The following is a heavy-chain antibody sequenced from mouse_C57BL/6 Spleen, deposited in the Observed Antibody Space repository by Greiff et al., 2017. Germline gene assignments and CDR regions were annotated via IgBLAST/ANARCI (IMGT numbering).Heavy chain of an antibody. CDR2: INPSNGGT. Sequence: QVQLQQPGTELVKPGASVKLSCKASGYTFTSYWMHWVKQRPGQGLEWIGNINPSNGGTNYNEKFKSKATLTVAKSSSTAYMQLSSLTSEDSAVYYCASWDYGSRGYFDYWGQGTTLTVSS. CDR1: GYTFTSYW. D-gene: IGHD1-1*01. V-gene: IGHV1-53*01. CDR3: ASWDYGSRGYFDY. J-gene: IGHJ2*01.